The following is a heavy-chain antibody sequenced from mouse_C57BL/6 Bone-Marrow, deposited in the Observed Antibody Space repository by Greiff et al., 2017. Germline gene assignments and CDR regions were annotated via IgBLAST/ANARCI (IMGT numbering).Heavy chain of an antibody. CDR1: GYTFTSYW. CDR3: ARSDGNYGGYFDD. Sequence: QVQLQQPGAELAKPGASVKLSCKASGYTFTSYWMHWVKQRPGQGLEWIGMIHPNSGSTNYNEKFKSKATLTADKSSSTAYMQLRSLTSEDSAVYYCARSDGNYGGYFDDWGKGTTLTVAS. V-gene: IGHV1-64*01. CDR2: IHPNSGST. J-gene: IGHJ2*01. D-gene: IGHD2-1*01.